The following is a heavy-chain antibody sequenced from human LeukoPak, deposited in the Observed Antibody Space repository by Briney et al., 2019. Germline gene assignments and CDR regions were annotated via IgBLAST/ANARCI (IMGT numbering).Heavy chain of an antibody. J-gene: IGHJ4*02. CDR2: ISSSSSYI. CDR1: GFIFSSYA. D-gene: IGHD3-10*01. CDR3: ARGGSGSYYRLDY. Sequence: GGSLRLSCAASGFIFSSYAMSWVRQAPGKGLEWVSSISSSSSYIYYADSVKGRFTISRDNAKNSLYLQMNSLRAEDTAVYYCARGGSGSYYRLDYWGQGTLVTVSS. V-gene: IGHV3-21*01.